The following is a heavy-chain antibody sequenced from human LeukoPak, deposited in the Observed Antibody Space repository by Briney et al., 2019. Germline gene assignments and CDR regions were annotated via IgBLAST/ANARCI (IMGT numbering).Heavy chain of an antibody. D-gene: IGHD1-14*01. V-gene: IGHV3-74*01. Sequence: GGSLRLSCAASGFTFSSYWMHWVRQAPGKGLVWVSRINSGGSSTSCADSVKGRFTISRDNAKNTLYLQMNSLRPEDAAVYYCIRGAPTTFDYWGQGTLVTVSS. J-gene: IGHJ4*02. CDR2: INSGGSST. CDR1: GFTFSSYW. CDR3: IRGAPTTFDY.